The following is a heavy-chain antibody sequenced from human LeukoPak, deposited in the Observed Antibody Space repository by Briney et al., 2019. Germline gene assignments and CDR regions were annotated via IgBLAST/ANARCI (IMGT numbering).Heavy chain of an antibody. Sequence: ASVKVSCKASGYTFTSYGISWVRQAPGQGLEWMGWISAYNGNTNYAQKLQGRVTVTTDTSTSTAYMELRSLRSDDTAVYYCARRGYSYGRHYGMDVWGQGTTVTVSS. CDR2: ISAYNGNT. CDR1: GYTFTSYG. J-gene: IGHJ6*02. CDR3: ARRGYSYGRHYGMDV. D-gene: IGHD5-18*01. V-gene: IGHV1-18*01.